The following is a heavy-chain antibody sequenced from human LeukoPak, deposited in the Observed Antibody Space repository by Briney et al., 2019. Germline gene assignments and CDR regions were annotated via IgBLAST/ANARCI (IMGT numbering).Heavy chain of an antibody. J-gene: IGHJ4*02. V-gene: IGHV1-18*01. CDR3: ARGGITIFGVVNVLDY. Sequence: GASVKVSCKASGYTFTSYGISWVRQAPGQGLEWMGWISAYNGNTNYALKLQGRVTMTTDTSTSTAYMELRSLRSDDTAVYYCARGGITIFGVVNVLDYWGQGTLVTVSS. D-gene: IGHD3-3*01. CDR2: ISAYNGNT. CDR1: GYTFTSYG.